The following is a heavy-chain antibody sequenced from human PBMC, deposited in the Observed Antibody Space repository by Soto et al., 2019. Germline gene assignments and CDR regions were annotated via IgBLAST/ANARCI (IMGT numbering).Heavy chain of an antibody. Sequence: GGSLRLSCAASGFTFSSYAMHWVRQAPGKGLEWVAVISYDGSNKYYADSVKGRFTISRDNSKNTLYLQMNSLRAEDTAVYYCARDSAGTFFDCWGQGTLGASPQ. J-gene: IGHJ4*02. D-gene: IGHD6-13*01. CDR1: GFTFSSYA. CDR2: ISYDGSNK. V-gene: IGHV3-30-3*01. CDR3: ARDSAGTFFDC.